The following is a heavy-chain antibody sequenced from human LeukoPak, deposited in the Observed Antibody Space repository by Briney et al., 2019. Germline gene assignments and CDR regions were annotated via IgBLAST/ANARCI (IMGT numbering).Heavy chain of an antibody. CDR2: IWYDGSNK. CDR1: GFTFSSYG. V-gene: IGHV3-33*06. J-gene: IGHJ4*02. CDR3: AKGGYDSSGFDY. Sequence: GSLRLSCAASGFTFSSYGMHRVRQAPGKGLEWVAVIWYDGSNKYYADSVKGRFTISRDNSKNTLYLQMNSLRAEDTAVYYCAKGGYDSSGFDYWGQGTLVTVSS. D-gene: IGHD3-22*01.